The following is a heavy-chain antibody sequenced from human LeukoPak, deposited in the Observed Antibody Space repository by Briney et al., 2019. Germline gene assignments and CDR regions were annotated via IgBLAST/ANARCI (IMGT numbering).Heavy chain of an antibody. D-gene: IGHD4-17*01. Sequence: GGSLRLSCVASGFTFSSYAMSWVRQAPGKGLEWVSAISGSGGSTYYADSVKGRFTISRDNSKNTLYLQMNSLRAEDTAVYYCAKGTTVTMDAYYYYGMDVWGQGTTVTVSS. V-gene: IGHV3-23*01. CDR1: GFTFSSYA. CDR3: AKGTTVTMDAYYYYGMDV. CDR2: ISGSGGST. J-gene: IGHJ6*02.